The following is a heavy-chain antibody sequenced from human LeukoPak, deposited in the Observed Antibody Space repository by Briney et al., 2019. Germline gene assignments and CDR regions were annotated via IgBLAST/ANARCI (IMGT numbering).Heavy chain of an antibody. Sequence: PSETLSLTCAVYGGSFSGYYWSWIRQPPGKGLEWIGEINHSGSTNYNPSLKSRVTISVDTSKNQFSLKLSSVTAADTAVYYCARHDGDHDYWGQGTLVTVSS. V-gene: IGHV4-34*01. CDR3: ARHDGDHDY. CDR1: GGSFSGYY. D-gene: IGHD4-17*01. CDR2: INHSGST. J-gene: IGHJ4*02.